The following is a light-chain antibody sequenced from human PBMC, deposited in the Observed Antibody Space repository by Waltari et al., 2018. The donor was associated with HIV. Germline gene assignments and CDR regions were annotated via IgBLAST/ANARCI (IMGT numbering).Light chain of an antibody. J-gene: IGLJ2*01. CDR1: NSPIGNNK. CDR3: GSWDSSLSSVV. V-gene: IGLV1-51*01. Sequence: QSVLTQPPSGSAAPEQKGTISCAGSNSPIGNNKVYWYQQLPGTAPKLLIYDNNKRPSVIPDRFSGSKSGTSATLGITGLQTGDEADYYCGSWDSSLSSVVFGGGTKLTVL. CDR2: DNN.